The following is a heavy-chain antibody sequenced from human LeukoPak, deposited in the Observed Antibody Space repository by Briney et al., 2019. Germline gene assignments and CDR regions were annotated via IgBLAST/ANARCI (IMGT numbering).Heavy chain of an antibody. CDR1: GGSFSGYY. D-gene: IGHD3-10*01. Sequence: SETLSLTCAVYGGSFSGYYWSWIRQPPGKGPEWIGEINHSGSTNYNPSLKSRVTISVDTSKNQFSLKLSSVTAADTAVYYCARAPRITMVRGLTYFDYWAREPWSPSPQ. J-gene: IGHJ4*02. CDR2: INHSGST. CDR3: ARAPRITMVRGLTYFDY. V-gene: IGHV4-34*01.